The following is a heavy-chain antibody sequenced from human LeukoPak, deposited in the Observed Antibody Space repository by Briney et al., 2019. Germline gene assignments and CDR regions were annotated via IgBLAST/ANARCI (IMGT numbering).Heavy chain of an antibody. D-gene: IGHD2-15*01. CDR1: GGTFSSYA. CDR3: AREQNRYCSGGSCYSGFDY. V-gene: IGHV1-69*04. CDR2: IIPILGIA. J-gene: IGHJ4*02. Sequence: SVKVSCKASGGTFSSYAISWVRRAPGQGLEWMGRIIPILGIANYAQKFQGRVTITADKSTSTAYMELSSLRSEDTAVYYCAREQNRYCSGGSCYSGFDYWGQGTLVTVSS.